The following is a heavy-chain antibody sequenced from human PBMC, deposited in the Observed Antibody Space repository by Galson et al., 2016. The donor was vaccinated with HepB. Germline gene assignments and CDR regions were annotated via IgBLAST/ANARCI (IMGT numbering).Heavy chain of an antibody. Sequence: SLRLSCAASGFTFSNYWMTSVRQAPGKGLEWVASTNRDGSGNFYVDSVKGRFTVSRDNPNNSLYLHMSSLRAEDTAVYFCASDYWIYWGQGTLVTVSS. D-gene: IGHD2-15*01. CDR1: GFTFSNYW. J-gene: IGHJ4*02. CDR3: ASDYWIY. V-gene: IGHV3-7*01. CDR2: TNRDGSGN.